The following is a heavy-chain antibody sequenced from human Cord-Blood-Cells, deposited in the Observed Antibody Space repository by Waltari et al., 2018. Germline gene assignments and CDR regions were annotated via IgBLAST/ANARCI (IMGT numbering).Heavy chain of an antibody. J-gene: IGHJ3*02. V-gene: IGHV3-30*04. CDR2: ISYDGSNK. Sequence: QVQLVESGGGVVQPGRSLRLSCVASGFTFSSYAMHWVRQAPGKGLEWVAVISYDGSNKYYADSVKGRFTISRDNSKNTLYLQMNSLRAEDTAVYYCARELGSSSSAFDIWGQGTMVTVSS. CDR3: ARELGSSSSAFDI. D-gene: IGHD6-6*01. CDR1: GFTFSSYA.